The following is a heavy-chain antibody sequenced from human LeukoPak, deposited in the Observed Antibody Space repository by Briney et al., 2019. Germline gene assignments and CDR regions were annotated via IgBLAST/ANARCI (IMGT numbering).Heavy chain of an antibody. Sequence: ASVKVSFNASGYTFTGYYMHWVRQAPGQGLEWMGWIAPNSGGTNYAQKFQGRVTMTRDTSINTAYMELNRLTSDDTAVYYCAREYSSSSGRLYDYWGQGTLVTVSS. J-gene: IGHJ4*02. CDR2: IAPNSGGT. D-gene: IGHD6-6*01. CDR1: GYTFTGYY. V-gene: IGHV1-2*02. CDR3: AREYSSSSGRLYDY.